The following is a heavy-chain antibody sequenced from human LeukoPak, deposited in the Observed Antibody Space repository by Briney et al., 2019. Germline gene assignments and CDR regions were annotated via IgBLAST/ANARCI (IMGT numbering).Heavy chain of an antibody. D-gene: IGHD1-14*01. Sequence: GESLKISCKGSGYSFTSYWIGWVRQMPGKGLEWMGIICPGDSDTRYSPSFQGQVTISADKSISTAYLQWSSLKASDTAMYYCARSKNRPQTKSRRGHDAFDIWGQGTMVTVSS. CDR3: ARSKNRPQTKSRRGHDAFDI. CDR1: GYSFTSYW. CDR2: ICPGDSDT. V-gene: IGHV5-51*01. J-gene: IGHJ3*02.